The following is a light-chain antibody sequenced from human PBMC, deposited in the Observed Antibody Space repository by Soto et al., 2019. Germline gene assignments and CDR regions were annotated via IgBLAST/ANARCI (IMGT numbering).Light chain of an antibody. Sequence: QSALTQPASVSGSPGQSITISCTGTSSDVGAYGYVSWYQQHPGKAPKLMIYEVSYRPSGVSNRFSGSKSGNAASLTISGLQAXDEAXYYCSSYTTSSTVVFGGGTKLTVL. CDR1: SSDVGAYGY. CDR3: SSYTTSSTVV. J-gene: IGLJ2*01. V-gene: IGLV2-14*01. CDR2: EVS.